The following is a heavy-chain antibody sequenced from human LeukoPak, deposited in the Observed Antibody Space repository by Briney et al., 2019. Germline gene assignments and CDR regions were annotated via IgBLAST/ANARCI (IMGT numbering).Heavy chain of an antibody. CDR2: IYYSGST. J-gene: IGHJ4*02. V-gene: IGHV4-59*08. CDR1: GGSLSSYY. Sequence: SETLSLTCTVSGGSLSSYYWSWIRQPPGKGLEWIGYIYYSGSTNYNPSLKSRVTISVDTSKNQFSLNLSSVTAADTAVYYCARRTGLGSRYIFDYWGQGMVVTVSS. D-gene: IGHD6-13*01. CDR3: ARRTGLGSRYIFDY.